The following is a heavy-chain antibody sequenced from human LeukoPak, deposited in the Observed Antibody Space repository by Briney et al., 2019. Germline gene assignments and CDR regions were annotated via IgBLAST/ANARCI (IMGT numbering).Heavy chain of an antibody. CDR3: ARPGAWGSLDY. V-gene: IGHV4-39*01. CDR1: GGSISSTNSY. D-gene: IGHD3-10*01. J-gene: IGHJ4*02. CDR2: IYYSRST. Sequence: PSETLSLTCTVSGGSISSTNSYWGWIRQPPGKGLEWIGTIYYSRSTYYNPSLRSRVTISVDTSKNQFSLKLSSVTAADTAVYYRARPGAWGSLDYWGQGTLVTVSS.